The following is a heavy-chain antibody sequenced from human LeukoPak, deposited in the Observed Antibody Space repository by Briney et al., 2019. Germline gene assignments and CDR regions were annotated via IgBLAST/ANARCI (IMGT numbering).Heavy chain of an antibody. D-gene: IGHD5-12*01. CDR1: GGSISSGGYY. Sequence: PSQTLSLTCTVSGGSISSGGYYWSWIRQPPGKGLEWIGYIYHSGSTYYNPSLKSRVTISVDRSKNQFSLKLSSVTAADTAVYYCARRAGYDLVLGPKPAQGIFDYWGQGTLVTVSS. CDR3: ARRAGYDLVLGPKPAQGIFDY. J-gene: IGHJ4*02. V-gene: IGHV4-30-2*01. CDR2: IYHSGST.